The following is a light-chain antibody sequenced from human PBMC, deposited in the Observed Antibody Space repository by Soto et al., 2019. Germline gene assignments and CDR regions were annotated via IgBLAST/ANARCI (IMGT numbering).Light chain of an antibody. CDR3: QQYNNWPLT. Sequence: EIVLTQSPGTLSLSPGERATLSCRASQSFSSNYLAWYQQKPGQAPRLLIYGASTRATGIPARFSGSGSGAEFTLTISSLQSEDFAVYYCQQYNNWPLTFGGGTKVDIK. V-gene: IGKV3D-15*01. CDR2: GAS. CDR1: QSFSSN. J-gene: IGKJ4*01.